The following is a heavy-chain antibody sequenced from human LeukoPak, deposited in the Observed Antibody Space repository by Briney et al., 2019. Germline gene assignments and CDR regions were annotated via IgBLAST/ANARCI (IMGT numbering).Heavy chain of an antibody. CDR2: ISNDGSNK. Sequence: GGSLRLSCTVSGFTFSSYSMNWVRQAPGKGLEWVAAISNDGSNKYYADSVKGRFTISRDNSNNVLYLQMNSLRAEDTAVYYCGRDRSHGAGPYYGLGVWGQGTTDPVS. V-gene: IGHV3-33*08. CDR3: GRDRSHGAGPYYGLGV. CDR1: GFTFSSYS. D-gene: IGHD2-15*01. J-gene: IGHJ6*02.